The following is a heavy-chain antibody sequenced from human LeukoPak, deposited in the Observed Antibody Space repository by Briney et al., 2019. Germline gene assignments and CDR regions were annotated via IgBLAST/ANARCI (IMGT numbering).Heavy chain of an antibody. CDR1: GGSVGSSTYY. V-gene: IGHV4-39*01. CDR3: ARLGFCTSTSCP. CDR2: IAYSGST. Sequence: SETLSLTCTVSGGSVGSSTYYWGWIRQPPGKGLEWIASIAYSGSTYNPSLKSRVTISVDTSKNQFSLKLNSVTAADTAVYYCARLGFCTSTSCPWGQGTLVTVSS. D-gene: IGHD2-2*01. J-gene: IGHJ5*02.